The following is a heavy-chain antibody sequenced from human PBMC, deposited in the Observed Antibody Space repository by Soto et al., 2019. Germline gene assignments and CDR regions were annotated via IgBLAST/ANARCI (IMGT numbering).Heavy chain of an antibody. V-gene: IGHV1-69*13. J-gene: IGHJ6*02. D-gene: IGHD3-3*01. CDR3: ARGRITIFGVARGPTTYYYYGMDV. CDR2: IIPIFGTA. Sequence: AASVKVSCKASGGTFSSYAISWVRQAPGQGLEWMGGIIPIFGTANYAQKFQGRVTITADESTSTAYMELSSLRSEDTAVYYCARGRITIFGVARGPTTYYYYGMDVWGQGTTVTVSS. CDR1: GGTFSSYA.